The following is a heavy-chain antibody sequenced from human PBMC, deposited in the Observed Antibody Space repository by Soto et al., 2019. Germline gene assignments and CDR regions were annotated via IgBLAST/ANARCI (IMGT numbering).Heavy chain of an antibody. J-gene: IGHJ6*02. CDR1: VFTFINYG. D-gene: IGHD6-13*01. CDR3: ARDSDRSSWPSSMDV. Sequence: GGSLRLSCATSVFTFINYGMHWVRQAPGKGLEWVAVIWYDGSNKYYADSVKGRFTISRDNSRNTLYLQMNSLRAEDTALYYCARDSDRSSWPSSMDVWGQGTTVTVSS. V-gene: IGHV3-33*01. CDR2: IWYDGSNK.